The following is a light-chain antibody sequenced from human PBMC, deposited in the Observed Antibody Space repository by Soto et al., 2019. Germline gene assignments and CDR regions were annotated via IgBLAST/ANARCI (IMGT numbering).Light chain of an antibody. V-gene: IGLV2-14*01. CDR3: SSYTSSSTLV. CDR2: DVS. Sequence: QPELNKPAAVNRSPGQSITISCTGTSSDVGGYNYVSWYQQHPGKAPKLMIYDVSNRPSGVSNRFSGSKSGNTASLTISGLQAEDEADYYCSSYTSSSTLVFGTGTKVTVL. J-gene: IGLJ1*01. CDR1: SSDVGGYNY.